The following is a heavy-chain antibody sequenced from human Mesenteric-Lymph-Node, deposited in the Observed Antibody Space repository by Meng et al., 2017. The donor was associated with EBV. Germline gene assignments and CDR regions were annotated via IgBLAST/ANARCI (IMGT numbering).Heavy chain of an antibody. CDR3: ARGLDWGSPFDY. D-gene: IGHD3/OR15-3a*01. J-gene: IGHJ4*02. CDR1: GFTFTSFH. V-gene: IGHV1-46*01. CDR2: INPSDGST. Sequence: QVQLRRSVAEVKKPGVAVKVSCKASGFTFTSFHMHWVRQATGQGLEWMGIINPSDGSTGYAQRFQGRVTMTSESSTSTVYMELSSLKSEDTAVYFCARGLDWGSPFDYWGQGTLVTVSS.